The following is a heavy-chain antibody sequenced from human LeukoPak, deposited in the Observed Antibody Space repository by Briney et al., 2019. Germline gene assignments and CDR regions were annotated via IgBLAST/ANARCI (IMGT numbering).Heavy chain of an antibody. CDR2: IYYSGST. V-gene: IGHV4-59*01. J-gene: IGHJ6*02. CDR1: GGSISSYY. Sequence: SETLSLTCTVSGGSISSYYWSWIRQPPGKGLEWIGYIYYSGSTKYNPSLKSRVTISVDTSKNQFSLKLSSVTAADTAVYYCARRDTYGGNSLDVWGQGTTVTVSS. D-gene: IGHD4-23*01. CDR3: ARRDTYGGNSLDV.